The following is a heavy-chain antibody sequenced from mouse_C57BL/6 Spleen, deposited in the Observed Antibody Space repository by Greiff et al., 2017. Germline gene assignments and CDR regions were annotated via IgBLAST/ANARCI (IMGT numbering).Heavy chain of an antibody. J-gene: IGHJ1*03. CDR3: TRSTSTRYIDV. CDR1: GYTFTDYG. V-gene: IGHV1-15*01. D-gene: IGHD2-10*02. CDR2: IDPETGGT. Sequence: QVHVKQSGAELVRPGASVTLSCKASGYTFTDYGMNWVKQTPVHGLEWIGAIDPETGGTAYNQKFKGKAILTADKSYSTAYMALRSLTSEDSAVYYCTRSTSTRYIDVWGTGGTVTVSS.